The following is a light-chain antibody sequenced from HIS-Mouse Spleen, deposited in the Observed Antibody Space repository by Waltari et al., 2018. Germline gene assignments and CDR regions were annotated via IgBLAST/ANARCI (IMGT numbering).Light chain of an antibody. CDR1: SSDVGGYNY. CDR2: DVS. CDR3: CSYAGSYTGV. Sequence: QSALTQPRSVSGSPGQSVTISCTGTSSDVGGYNYAPWYQQHPGKAPKLMIYDVSKRPSGVPDRFSGSKSGNTASLTISGLQAEDEADYYCCSYAGSYTGVFGTGTKVTVL. V-gene: IGLV2-11*01. J-gene: IGLJ1*01.